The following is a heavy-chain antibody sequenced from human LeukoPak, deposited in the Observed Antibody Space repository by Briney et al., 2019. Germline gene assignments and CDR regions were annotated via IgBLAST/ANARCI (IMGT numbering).Heavy chain of an antibody. V-gene: IGHV3-23*01. J-gene: IGHJ4*02. CDR1: GFTFSSYA. D-gene: IGHD6-19*01. CDR3: AKGHSSGWYEGYFDY. Sequence: GGSLRLSCAASGFTFSSYAMSWVRQAPGKGLEWVSAISGSGGSTYYADSVKGRFTISRDNSKNTLYLQMNSLRAGDTAVYYCAKGHSSGWYEGYFDYWGQGTLVTVSS. CDR2: ISGSGGST.